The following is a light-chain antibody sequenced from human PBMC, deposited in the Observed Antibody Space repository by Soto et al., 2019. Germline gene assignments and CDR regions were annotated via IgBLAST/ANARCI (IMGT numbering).Light chain of an antibody. Sequence: DTQMTQSPSTLSASVGDRVTITCRASQSISSWLAWYQQKPGQAPKLLIYDASSLESGVPSRFSGSGSGTEFTLTISSLQPDDFATYYCQQYNSYSWTFGQGTKVEIK. CDR3: QQYNSYSWT. CDR2: DAS. J-gene: IGKJ1*01. V-gene: IGKV1-5*01. CDR1: QSISSW.